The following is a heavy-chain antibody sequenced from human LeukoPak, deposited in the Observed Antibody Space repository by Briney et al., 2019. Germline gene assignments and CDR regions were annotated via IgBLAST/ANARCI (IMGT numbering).Heavy chain of an antibody. Sequence: SETLSLTCTVSGGSISSSSYYWGWIRQPPGKGLEWIGSIYYSGSTYYNPSLKSRVTISVDTSKNQFSLKLSSVTAADTAVYYCARHLHYYGSGSYYFDYWGQGTLVTVSS. CDR1: GGSISSSSYY. V-gene: IGHV4-39*01. CDR3: ARHLHYYGSGSYYFDY. J-gene: IGHJ4*02. CDR2: IYYSGST. D-gene: IGHD3-10*01.